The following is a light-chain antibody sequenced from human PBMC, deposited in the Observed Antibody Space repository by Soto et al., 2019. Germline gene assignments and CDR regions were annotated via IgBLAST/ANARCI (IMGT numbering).Light chain of an antibody. V-gene: IGKV1-9*01. CDR2: GAS. J-gene: IGKJ3*01. Sequence: DIQLTQSPSFLSASVGDRVTITCRASKDISSFLAWYQQKPGKAPNLLIYGASTLQSGVPSRFSGSGSGTKVTLTFSSLQPEAFATYYCQHLNRYPLPFGPGTKVDIK. CDR1: KDISSF. CDR3: QHLNRYPLP.